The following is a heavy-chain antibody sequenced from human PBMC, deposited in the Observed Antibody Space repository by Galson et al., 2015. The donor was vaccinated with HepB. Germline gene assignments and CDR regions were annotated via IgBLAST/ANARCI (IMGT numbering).Heavy chain of an antibody. D-gene: IGHD3-10*01. CDR2: ISWDGGST. Sequence: SLRLSCAASGFTFDDYTMHWVRQAPGKGLEWVSLISWDGGSTYYADSVKGRFTISRDNSKNSLYLQMNSLRTEDTALYYCAKDIQDYYGSGSYSPEPRYGMDVWGQGTTVTVSS. CDR3: AKDIQDYYGSGSYSPEPRYGMDV. CDR1: GFTFDDYT. V-gene: IGHV3-43*01. J-gene: IGHJ6*02.